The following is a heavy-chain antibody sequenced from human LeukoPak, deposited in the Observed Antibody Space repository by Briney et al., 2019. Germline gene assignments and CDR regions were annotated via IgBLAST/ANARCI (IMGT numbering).Heavy chain of an antibody. CDR3: GKNRLGQQYADAFEI. D-gene: IGHD6-13*01. V-gene: IGHV3-30*02. CDR2: IRYDGSDK. CDR1: GFAFSNCD. J-gene: IGHJ3*02. Sequence: GGSLRLSCGAHGFAFSNCDMHWVRQAPGKGLEGVAFIRYDGSDKYYVDSVKGRFIISRDNSNNILYLQMNSLTADDTALYYCGKNRLGQQYADAFEIWGQGTMV.